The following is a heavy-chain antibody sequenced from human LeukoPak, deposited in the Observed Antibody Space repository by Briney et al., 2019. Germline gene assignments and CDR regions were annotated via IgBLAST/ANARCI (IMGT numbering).Heavy chain of an antibody. Sequence: GGSLRLSCAASGFPFSACSMNWVRQAPGKGLEWVSSISGSSNYMYYADSVKGRFTISRDNAKNSLYLQMNSLRAEDTAVYYCAKAYYDSSGYSYYFDYWGQGTLVTVSS. CDR2: ISGSSNYM. CDR3: AKAYYDSSGYSYYFDY. CDR1: GFPFSACS. J-gene: IGHJ4*02. D-gene: IGHD3-22*01. V-gene: IGHV3-21*01.